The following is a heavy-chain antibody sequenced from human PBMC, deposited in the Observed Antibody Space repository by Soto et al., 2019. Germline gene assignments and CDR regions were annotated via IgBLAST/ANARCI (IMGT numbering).Heavy chain of an antibody. CDR3: ARDLAAGDY. V-gene: IGHV1-46*04. J-gene: IGHJ4*02. CDR1: GYTFTNYY. Sequence: QVQLVQSGAEVKKPGASVKVSCKASGYTFTNYYIHWVRQAPGQGLEWMGIINPTGGSTNYAQKLQGRATLTIDTSTSTVYMQLSSLRFDDTAVYYCARDLAAGDYWGQGTLVTVSS. CDR2: INPTGGST. D-gene: IGHD6-13*01.